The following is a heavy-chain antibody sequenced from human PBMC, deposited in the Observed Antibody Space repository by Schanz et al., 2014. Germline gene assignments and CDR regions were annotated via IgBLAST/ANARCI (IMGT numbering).Heavy chain of an antibody. D-gene: IGHD1-20*01. CDR3: ARAADNWNSFYYGLDV. CDR2: ISYDGSYK. J-gene: IGHJ6*02. Sequence: QVQLVESGGGVVQPGRSLRLSCAVSGFTFSNYAMHWVRQAPGKGLEWVAVISYDGSYKYYADSLKGRFTISRGNSKNTVYLQMNSLRADDTAVYYCARAADNWNSFYYGLDVWGRGTTVTVSS. CDR1: GFTFSNYA. V-gene: IGHV3-30*04.